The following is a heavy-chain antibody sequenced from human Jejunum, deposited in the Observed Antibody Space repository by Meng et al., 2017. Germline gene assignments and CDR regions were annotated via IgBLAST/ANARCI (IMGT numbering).Heavy chain of an antibody. D-gene: IGHD1-1*01. V-gene: IGHV4-4*02. Sequence: QVQSEEAGPGLVKPSGPRSLTCSCSGGSVSSSNWWSWVRQTPGKGLEWIAEIYHGGTTYYNPSLKSRVTISLDTSKNQFSLNLRSVTAADTAVYYCAGKGVHVAAMYWGQGTLVTVSS. CDR1: GGSVSSSNW. CDR3: AGKGVHVAAMY. J-gene: IGHJ1*01. CDR2: IYHGGTT.